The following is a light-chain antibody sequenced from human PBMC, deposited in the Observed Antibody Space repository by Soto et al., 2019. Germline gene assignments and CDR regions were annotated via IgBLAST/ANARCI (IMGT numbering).Light chain of an antibody. Sequence: DIPLTQSPSTLSGFVSERVNKXWWASQTISSWLAWYQQKPGKAPKLLIYKASTLKSGVPSRFSGSGSGTEFTLPISSLQPDDFATYYCQHYNSYSEAFGQGTRWIS. J-gene: IGKJ1*01. V-gene: IGKV1-5*03. CDR2: KAS. CDR1: QTISSW. CDR3: QHYNSYSEA.